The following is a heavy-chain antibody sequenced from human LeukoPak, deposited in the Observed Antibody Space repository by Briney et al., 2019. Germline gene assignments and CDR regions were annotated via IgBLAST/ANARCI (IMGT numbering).Heavy chain of an antibody. CDR3: ARSSGSYYVTFDY. J-gene: IGHJ4*02. CDR2: ISSGGSTI. D-gene: IGHD1-26*01. CDR1: RFNFSSYE. Sequence: GGALRLSCAAARFNFSSYEMHWVRQATGKGLEWVSYISSGGSTIYYADSVKGRFTISRDNAKNSLYLQMNSLRAEDTAVYYCARSSGSYYVTFDYWGQGTLVTVSS. V-gene: IGHV3-48*03.